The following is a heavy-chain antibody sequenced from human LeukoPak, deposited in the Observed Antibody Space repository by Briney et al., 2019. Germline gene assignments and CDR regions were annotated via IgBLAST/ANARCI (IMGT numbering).Heavy chain of an antibody. CDR1: GFTFSNYG. CDR3: ARGNYYGSGCDF. CDR2: IYYHGNNK. Sequence: GGSLRLSCAASGFTFSNYGMHWVRQAPGKGLEWVAFIYYHGNNKNYADFVKGRFTISRDNSKNTLFLQMNSLRAEDTAVYYCARGNYYGSGCDFWGQGSLVTVSS. D-gene: IGHD3-10*01. V-gene: IGHV3-30*02. J-gene: IGHJ4*02.